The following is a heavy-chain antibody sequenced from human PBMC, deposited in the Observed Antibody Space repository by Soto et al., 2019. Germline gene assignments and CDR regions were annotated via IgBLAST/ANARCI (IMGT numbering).Heavy chain of an antibody. D-gene: IGHD1-7*01. CDR1: GYTFTSYD. Sequence: ASVKVSCKASGYTFTSYDINWVRQATGQGLEWMGWMNPNSGNTGYAQKFQGRVTMTRNTSISTAYMELSSLRSEDTAVYYCARALITGTPRRMDVWGQGTTVTVSS. CDR3: ARALITGTPRRMDV. J-gene: IGHJ6*02. CDR2: MNPNSGNT. V-gene: IGHV1-8*01.